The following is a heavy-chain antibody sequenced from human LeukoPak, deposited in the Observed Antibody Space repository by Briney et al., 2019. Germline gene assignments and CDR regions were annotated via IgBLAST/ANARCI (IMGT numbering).Heavy chain of an antibody. CDR3: ARESSGWYSRYIDY. V-gene: IGHV3-21*01. Sequence: GGSLRLSCAASGFTFSSYSMNWVRQAPGKGVEWVSSISSSSSYIYYADSVKGRFTISRDNAKNSLYLQMNSLRAEDTAVYYCARESSGWYSRYIDYWGQGTLVTVSS. CDR2: ISSSSSYI. D-gene: IGHD6-19*01. J-gene: IGHJ4*02. CDR1: GFTFSSYS.